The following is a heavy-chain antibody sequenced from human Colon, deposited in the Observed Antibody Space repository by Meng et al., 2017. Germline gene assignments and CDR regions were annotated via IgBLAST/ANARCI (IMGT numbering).Heavy chain of an antibody. Sequence: QVQLPASGQGLGRPSETSSLICSVSGGSVSSAGYQWSWIRQPPGKGLEWIGYASTNYNPSLKSRVTISVDTSKNQFSLRLTSVTAADTAVYYCARDHMGSLDYWGQGILVTVSS. CDR1: GGSVSSAGYQ. J-gene: IGHJ4*02. CDR3: ARDHMGSLDY. D-gene: IGHD1-26*01. CDR2: AST. V-gene: IGHV4-61*08.